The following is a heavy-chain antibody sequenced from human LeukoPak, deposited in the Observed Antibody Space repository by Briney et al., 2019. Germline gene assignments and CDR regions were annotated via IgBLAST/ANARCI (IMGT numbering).Heavy chain of an antibody. V-gene: IGHV1-69*13. D-gene: IGHD5-18*01. Sequence: SVKVSCKASGGTFSSYAITWVRQAPGQGLEWMGGTIPIFGTANYAQKFQGRVTITADESTSTAYMELSSLRSEDTAVYYCARSPREDTAMVTDWIDYWDQGTLVTVSS. CDR3: ARSPREDTAMVTDWIDY. J-gene: IGHJ4*02. CDR2: TIPIFGTA. CDR1: GGTFSSYA.